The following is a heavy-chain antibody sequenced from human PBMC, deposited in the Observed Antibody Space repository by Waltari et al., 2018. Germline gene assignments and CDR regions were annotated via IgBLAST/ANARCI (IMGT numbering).Heavy chain of an antibody. V-gene: IGHV3-23*01. Sequence: EVQLLESGGGFVQPGGSLRLSCAASGFTFSNYAMSWVRQAPGQGLEWVSTISNSGGSTWNKDSVKGRFTISRDNSKNTLFLQMNSLRAEDTAVYYCAKDLKGPWSGDYGMDVWGQGTTVTVSS. CDR2: ISNSGGST. CDR3: AKDLKGPWSGDYGMDV. D-gene: IGHD3-10*01. CDR1: GFTFSNYA. J-gene: IGHJ6*02.